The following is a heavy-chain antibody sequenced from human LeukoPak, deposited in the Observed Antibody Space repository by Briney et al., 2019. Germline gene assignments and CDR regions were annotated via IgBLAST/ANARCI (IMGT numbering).Heavy chain of an antibody. V-gene: IGHV4-59*01. CDR2: IYYSGST. Sequence: SETLSLTCTVSGDSISSYYWSWIRQPPGKGLEWIGYIYYSGSTNYNSSLKSRVTILVDMSKNQFSLKLSSVTAADTAVYYCARVTGYMIEDYFDSWGQGTLVTVSS. CDR1: GDSISSYY. CDR3: ARVTGYMIEDYFDS. D-gene: IGHD3-22*01. J-gene: IGHJ4*02.